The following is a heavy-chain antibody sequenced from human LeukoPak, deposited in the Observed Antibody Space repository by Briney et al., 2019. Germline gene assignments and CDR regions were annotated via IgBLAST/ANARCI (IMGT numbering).Heavy chain of an antibody. CDR2: INPSGGST. D-gene: IGHD6-13*01. J-gene: IGHJ5*02. V-gene: IGHV1-46*01. Sequence: ASVKVSCKAYGYTFTSYYMHWVRQAPGQGLEWMEIINPSGGSTSYAQKFQGRVTMTRDMSTSTVYMELSSLRSEDTAVYYCARSPGIAAAGHYNWFDPWGQGTLVTVSS. CDR3: ARSPGIAAAGHYNWFDP. CDR1: GYTFTSYY.